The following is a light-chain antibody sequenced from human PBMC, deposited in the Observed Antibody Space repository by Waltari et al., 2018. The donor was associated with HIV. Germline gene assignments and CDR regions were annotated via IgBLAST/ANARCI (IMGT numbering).Light chain of an antibody. CDR2: KVS. V-gene: IGKV1-5*03. Sequence: DIRLTQSPSTLSASVGERVTITCRASESVSNWLAWYQQKPGEAPKLLIYKVSNLENGVPSRFSGSGSGTEFTLTINSLQPDDSATYYCQQFNSYWTFGQGTKVEIK. CDR3: QQFNSYWT. CDR1: ESVSNW. J-gene: IGKJ1*01.